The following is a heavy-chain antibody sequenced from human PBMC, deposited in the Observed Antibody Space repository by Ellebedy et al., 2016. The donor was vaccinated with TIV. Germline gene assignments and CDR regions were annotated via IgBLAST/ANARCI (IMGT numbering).Heavy chain of an antibody. J-gene: IGHJ6*02. CDR3: ARDSRGRTLNYGMDV. CDR2: TYYDGNNK. CDR1: GFTFSSFG. V-gene: IGHV3-33*01. D-gene: IGHD3-10*01. Sequence: GESLKISXAASGFTFSSFGMNWVRQAPGKGPEWVAVTYYDGNNKYYADSEKGRFTISRDNSKNTLYLQMNSLRAEDTAVYYCARDSRGRTLNYGMDVWGQGTTVTVSS.